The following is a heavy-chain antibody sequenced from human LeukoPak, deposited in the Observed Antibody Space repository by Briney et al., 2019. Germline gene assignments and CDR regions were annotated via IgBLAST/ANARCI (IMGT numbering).Heavy chain of an antibody. J-gene: IGHJ4*02. V-gene: IGHV4-39*01. CDR3: ASNLYDSSGYYPQEFDY. D-gene: IGHD3-22*01. CDR2: IYYSGST. CDR1: GGSISSSSYY. Sequence: PSETLSLTCTVSGGSISSSSYYWGWIRQPPGKGLEWIGSIYYSGSTYYNPSLKSRVTISVDTSKNQFSLKLSSVTAADTAVYYCASNLYDSSGYYPQEFDYWGQGTPVTVSS.